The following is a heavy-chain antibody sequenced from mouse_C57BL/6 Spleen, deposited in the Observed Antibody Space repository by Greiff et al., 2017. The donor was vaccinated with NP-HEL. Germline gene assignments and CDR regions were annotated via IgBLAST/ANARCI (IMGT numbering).Heavy chain of an antibody. CDR1: GYTFTSYW. CDR2: IDPSDSYT. Sequence: QVQLQQSGAELVKPGASVKLSCKASGYTFTSYWMQWVKQRPGQGLEWIGEIDPSDSYTNYNQKFKGKATLTVDTSSSTAYMQRSSLTSEDSAVYYCARVTTSYYAMDYWGQGTSVTVSS. CDR3: ARVTTSYYAMDY. D-gene: IGHD2-3*01. V-gene: IGHV1-50*01. J-gene: IGHJ4*01.